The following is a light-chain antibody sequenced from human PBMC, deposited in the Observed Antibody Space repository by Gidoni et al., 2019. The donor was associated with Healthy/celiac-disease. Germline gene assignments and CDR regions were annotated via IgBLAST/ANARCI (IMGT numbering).Light chain of an antibody. Sequence: DIVMTQSPDSLSVSLGERASINFKSSQSVLHSSNNQNYLAWYQQKPGQPPKLLIYWASTRESGVPDRFSGSGSGTDFTLTISSLQAEDVAVYYCQQYYSTPLTCGGGTKVEIK. J-gene: IGKJ4*01. CDR1: QSVLHSSNNQNY. CDR2: WAS. V-gene: IGKV4-1*01. CDR3: QQYYSTPLT.